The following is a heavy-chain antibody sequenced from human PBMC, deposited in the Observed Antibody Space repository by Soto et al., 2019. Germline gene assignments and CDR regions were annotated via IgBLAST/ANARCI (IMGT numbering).Heavy chain of an antibody. D-gene: IGHD3-3*01. J-gene: IGHJ6*03. CDR2: ISGSGGST. CDR1: GFTFSSYA. Sequence: PGGSLRLSCAASGFTFSSYAMSWVRQAPGKGLEWVSAISGSGGSTYYADSVKGRFSISRDNSKNTLYLQMNSLRAEDTAVYYSANDYYDFWSVYPTHMDVWGKGTTVTVSS. V-gene: IGHV3-23*01. CDR3: ANDYYDFWSVYPTHMDV.